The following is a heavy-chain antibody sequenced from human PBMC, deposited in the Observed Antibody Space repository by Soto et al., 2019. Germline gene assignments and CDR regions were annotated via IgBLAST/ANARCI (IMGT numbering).Heavy chain of an antibody. CDR1: GGSISSYY. J-gene: IGHJ4*02. V-gene: IGHV4-59*01. Sequence: SETLSLTCTVSGGSISSYYWSWIRQPPGKGLEWIGYIYYSGSTNYNPSLKSRVTISVDTSKNQFSLKLSSVTAADTAVYYCASFALYSSGFGYWGQGTLVTVSS. D-gene: IGHD6-19*01. CDR2: IYYSGST. CDR3: ASFALYSSGFGY.